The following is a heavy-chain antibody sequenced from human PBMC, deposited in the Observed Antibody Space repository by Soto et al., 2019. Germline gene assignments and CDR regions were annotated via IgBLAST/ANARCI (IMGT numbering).Heavy chain of an antibody. CDR2: IYYSGST. Sequence: SETLSLTCTVSGGSISSGGYYWSWIRQHPGKGLEWIGYIYYSGSTYYNPSLKRRVTISVDTSKNQFSLKLSSVTAADTAVYYCARDHCGGYCSGGSCYLKWFDPWGQGTLVTVSS. J-gene: IGHJ5*02. V-gene: IGHV4-31*03. CDR1: GGSISSGGYY. D-gene: IGHD2-15*01. CDR3: ARDHCGGYCSGGSCYLKWFDP.